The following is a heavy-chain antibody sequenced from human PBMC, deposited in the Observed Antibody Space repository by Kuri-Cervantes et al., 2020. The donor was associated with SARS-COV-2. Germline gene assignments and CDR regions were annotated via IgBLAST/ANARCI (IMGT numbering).Heavy chain of an antibody. V-gene: IGHV3-30-3*01. D-gene: IGHD3-3*02. CDR2: ISYDGSNK. CDR3: ARTFMGYYYYMDV. CDR1: GFTFSSYA. J-gene: IGHJ6*03. Sequence: GESLKISCAASGFTFSSYAMHWVRQAPGKGLEWVAVISYDGSNKYYADSVKGRFTISRDNSMNSLYLQMNSLRAEDTAVYYCARTFMGYYYYMDVWGKGTTVTVSS.